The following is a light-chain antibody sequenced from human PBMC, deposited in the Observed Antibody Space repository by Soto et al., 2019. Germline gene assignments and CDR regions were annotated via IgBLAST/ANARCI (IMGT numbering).Light chain of an antibody. J-gene: IGKJ3*01. Sequence: EIVMTQSPATLSVSPGERATLSCRAGQSVSSNLAWYQQKPGQAPRLLIYGASTRATGIPARFSGSGSGTEFTLTISSLQSEDFAVYYCQQYNNWPRGVTFGPGTKVDIK. CDR3: QQYNNWPRGVT. V-gene: IGKV3-15*01. CDR2: GAS. CDR1: QSVSSN.